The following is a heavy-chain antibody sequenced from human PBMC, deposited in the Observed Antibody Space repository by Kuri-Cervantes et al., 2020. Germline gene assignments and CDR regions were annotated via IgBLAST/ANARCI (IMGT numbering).Heavy chain of an antibody. CDR2: IHQSGTT. Sequence: SETLSLTCTVSGASMSSSDWWNWVRQPPGKGMEWIGEIHQSGTTNYNPSHKSRVTISEDKSKNQFSLKLSSVTAADTAVYYCARSHSARLGWFDHWGQGTLVTVSS. D-gene: IGHD2-21*01. J-gene: IGHJ5*02. V-gene: IGHV4-4*02. CDR3: ARSHSARLGWFDH. CDR1: GASMSSSDW.